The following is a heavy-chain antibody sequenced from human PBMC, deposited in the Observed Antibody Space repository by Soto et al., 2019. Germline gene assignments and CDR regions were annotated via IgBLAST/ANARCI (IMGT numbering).Heavy chain of an antibody. CDR1: GYTFTSYY. V-gene: IGHV1-46*03. D-gene: IGHD1-26*01. Sequence: GASVKVSCKASGYTFTSYYMHWVRQAPGQGLEWMGIINPSGGSTSYAQKFQGRVTMTRDTSTSTVYMELSSLRSEDTAVYYCARDREPHRATDHHNWFDPWGQGTLVTVSS. CDR3: ARDREPHRATDHHNWFDP. CDR2: INPSGGST. J-gene: IGHJ5*02.